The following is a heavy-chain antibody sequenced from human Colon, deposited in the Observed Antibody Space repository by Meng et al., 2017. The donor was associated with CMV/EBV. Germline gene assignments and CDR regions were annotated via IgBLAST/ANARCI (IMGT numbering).Heavy chain of an antibody. D-gene: IGHD4-23*01. CDR3: ARGYYGGNPTGFPVVDN. CDR1: FRDFF. V-gene: IGHV3-11*01. CDR2: ISGNVKTF. Sequence: FRDFFMAWFRRTPEKGLEWSSYISGNVKTFYYAESVKGRFTISRDNAKNSLFLQMNSLRDEDTAVYYCARGYYGGNPTGFPVVDNWGQGTLVTVSS. J-gene: IGHJ4*02.